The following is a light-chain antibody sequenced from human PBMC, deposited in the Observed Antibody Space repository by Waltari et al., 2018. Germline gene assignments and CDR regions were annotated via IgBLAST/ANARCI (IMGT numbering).Light chain of an antibody. CDR3: QSYDSRLDIVV. Sequence: QSVLTQPPSLSGAPGQRVTISCTGSGSNIGAGYDVHWYQHLPGTAPKLLIYVNNTRPAGVPDRFSASKSGASASLAITRLQSEDEAVYYCQSYDSRLDIVVFGGGTKLSVL. CDR1: GSNIGAGYD. V-gene: IGLV1-40*01. J-gene: IGLJ2*01. CDR2: VNN.